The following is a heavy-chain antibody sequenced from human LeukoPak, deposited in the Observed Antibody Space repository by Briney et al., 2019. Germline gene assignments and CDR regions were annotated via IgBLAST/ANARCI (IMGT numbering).Heavy chain of an antibody. Sequence: GGSLRLSCAASGFNFNDYFMSWVRQAPGKGLEWVANIKRDENVKYYLDSVKGRFTISRDNAKNSLSLQMNSLRAEDTAIYYCAKDQGPDYRPWGSATQFSWGQGTLVTVSS. V-gene: IGHV3-7*03. CDR2: IKRDENVK. J-gene: IGHJ5*02. D-gene: IGHD4-4*01. CDR1: GFNFNDYF. CDR3: AKDQGPDYRPWGSATQFS.